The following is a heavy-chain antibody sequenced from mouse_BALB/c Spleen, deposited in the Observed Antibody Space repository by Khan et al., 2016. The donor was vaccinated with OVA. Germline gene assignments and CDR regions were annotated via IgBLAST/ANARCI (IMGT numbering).Heavy chain of an antibody. CDR1: GFSLNHYG. Sequence: QVQLKESGPGLVQPSQSLSITCTVSGFSLNHYGVHWVRQSPGKGLEWLGVIWSGGSTDYNAAFISRLSISKDNSKCQVFFKMNSLQPNDTAIYYCARNYDDDEGLAYWGQGTLVTVSA. CDR3: ARNYDDDEGLAY. CDR2: IWSGGST. J-gene: IGHJ3*01. V-gene: IGHV2-2*02. D-gene: IGHD2-4*01.